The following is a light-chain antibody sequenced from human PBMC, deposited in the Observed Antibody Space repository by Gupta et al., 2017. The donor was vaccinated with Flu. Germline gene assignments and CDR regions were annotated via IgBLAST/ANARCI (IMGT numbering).Light chain of an antibody. CDR3: LHYGSSPYS. J-gene: IGKJ2*03. Sequence: EDGFMQAPGSLSLSPGERGTLPCRASQSVSSSSLAWYLQKPGQAPRLVIYGGSTRATGIPDRFSGSGSGTDFALNISRLEPEDFAVYYCLHYGSSPYSFGQGTKVEIK. V-gene: IGKV3-20*01. CDR1: QSVSSSS. CDR2: GGS.